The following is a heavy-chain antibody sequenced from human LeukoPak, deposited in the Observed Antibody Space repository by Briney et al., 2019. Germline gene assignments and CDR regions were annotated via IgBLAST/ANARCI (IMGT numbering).Heavy chain of an antibody. V-gene: IGHV3-48*01. CDR3: ARDRMSDGYNNFDY. CDR2: ISSSSSTI. CDR1: GFTFSSYS. J-gene: IGHJ4*02. D-gene: IGHD5-24*01. Sequence: GGSLRLSCAASGFTFSSYSMNWVRQAPGKGLEWVSYISSSSSTIYYADSVKGRFTISRDNAKNSLYLQMNSLRAEDTAVYYCARDRMSDGYNNFDYRGQGTLVTVSS.